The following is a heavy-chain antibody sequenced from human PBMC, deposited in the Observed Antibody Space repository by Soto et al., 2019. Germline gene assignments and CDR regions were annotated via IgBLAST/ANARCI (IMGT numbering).Heavy chain of an antibody. V-gene: IGHV1-18*04. CDR1: AYTFTSYG. J-gene: IGHJ6*02. D-gene: IGHD3-3*01. Sequence: ASVKVSCKASAYTFTSYGISWVLHSPGQGLEWIGWISAYNDNTSYTQNLHTRVTITTDTSTSTAYMNLRRLRSDDTAVYYCARESGLDDFWSGYYSWGYYYYGMDVWGQGTTVTVSS. CDR2: ISAYNDNT. CDR3: ARESGLDDFWSGYYSWGYYYYGMDV.